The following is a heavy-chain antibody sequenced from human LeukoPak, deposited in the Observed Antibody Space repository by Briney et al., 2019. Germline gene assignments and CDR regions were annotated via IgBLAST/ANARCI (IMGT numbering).Heavy chain of an antibody. CDR2: IHPGNSET. CDR3: ARRLSSIATSAANDY. Sequence: GESLKISCKGSGYSFSSYWIVWVRQMPGKGLEWMGIIHPGNSETTYNPSFRGHVTMSADKSVTTAYLQWSSLEASDTAMYYCARRLSSIATSAANDYWGQGTLVTVSS. CDR1: GYSFSSYW. V-gene: IGHV5-51*01. D-gene: IGHD2-15*01. J-gene: IGHJ4*02.